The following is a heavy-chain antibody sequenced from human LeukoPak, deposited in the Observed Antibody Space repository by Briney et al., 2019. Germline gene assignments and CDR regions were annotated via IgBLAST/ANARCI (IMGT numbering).Heavy chain of an antibody. Sequence: GGSLRVSCAASGFTFSNYAMSWGRQAPGKGLGWVSGINGNGGSTYNADSVKGRFTISRDNSKNTLYLQMNSLRAEDTAVYYCAKGGLVHPLHIWGQGTMVTVSS. D-gene: IGHD3/OR15-3a*01. J-gene: IGHJ3*02. CDR1: GFTFSNYA. V-gene: IGHV3-23*01. CDR2: INGNGGST. CDR3: AKGGLVHPLHI.